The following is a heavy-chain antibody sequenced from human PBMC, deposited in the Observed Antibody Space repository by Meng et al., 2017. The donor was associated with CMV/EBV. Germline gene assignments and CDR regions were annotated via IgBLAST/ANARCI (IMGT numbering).Heavy chain of an antibody. CDR2: IDTDGTVT. Sequence: VHLVVSGGGYVRPGGSLRLSCADSGFTFRASWMHWVRQAPGEGPVWVSRIDTDGTVTSYAESVRGRFTISRDNSKNTLYLQMNDLRAGDSGVYYCVRDLVGNRDSWGHGTLVTVSS. V-gene: IGHV3-74*03. CDR1: GFTFRASW. D-gene: IGHD1-14*01. CDR3: VRDLVGNRDS. J-gene: IGHJ5*01.